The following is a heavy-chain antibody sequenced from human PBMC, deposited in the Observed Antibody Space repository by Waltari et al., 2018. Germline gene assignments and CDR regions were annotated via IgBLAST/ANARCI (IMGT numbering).Heavy chain of an antibody. CDR2: SSGYGSTI. CDR3: ARFNGRRNFDY. CDR1: GFTFSTSE. D-gene: IGHD2-8*01. V-gene: IGHV3-48*03. J-gene: IGHJ4*02. Sequence: EVQLLESGGGLVQPGGSLRLSCAASGFTFSTSEMNWVRQAPGGGLEWVSNSSGYGSTIYYAGSVEGRFTMARDNAKKSVYLQMDSLRGEDTAVYYCARFNGRRNFDYWGQGTLVTVSS.